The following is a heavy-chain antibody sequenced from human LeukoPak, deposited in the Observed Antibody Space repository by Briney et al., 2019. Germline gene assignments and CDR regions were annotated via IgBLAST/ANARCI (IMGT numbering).Heavy chain of an antibody. CDR3: ARLNYYGSGSYYIPKEFDP. Sequence: SSEILSLTCTVSGGSISSYYWSWIRQPPGKGLEWIGYIYYSGSTNYNPSLKSRVTISVDTPKNQFSLKLSSVTAADTAVYYCARLNYYGSGSYYIPKEFDPWGQGTLVTVSS. J-gene: IGHJ5*02. V-gene: IGHV4-59*08. D-gene: IGHD3-10*01. CDR1: GGSISSYY. CDR2: IYYSGST.